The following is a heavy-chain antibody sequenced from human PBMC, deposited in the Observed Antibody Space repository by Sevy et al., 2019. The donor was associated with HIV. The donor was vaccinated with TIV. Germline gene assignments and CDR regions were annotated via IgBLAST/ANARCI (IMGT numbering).Heavy chain of an antibody. D-gene: IGHD6-13*01. CDR1: GFTFDDYA. CDR2: ISWKSGSI. Sequence: GGSLRLSCAASGFTFDDYAMHWVRQAPGKGLEWVSGISWKSGSIGYADSVKGRFTISRDNAKNSRYLQMNSLGADDTALYYCAKEVYGGIAAAGTGEFDPWGQGTLVTVSS. J-gene: IGHJ5*02. CDR3: AKEVYGGIAAAGTGEFDP. V-gene: IGHV3-9*01.